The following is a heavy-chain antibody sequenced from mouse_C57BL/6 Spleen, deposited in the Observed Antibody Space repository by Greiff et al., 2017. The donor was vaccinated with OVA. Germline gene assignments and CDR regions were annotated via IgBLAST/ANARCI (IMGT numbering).Heavy chain of an antibody. Sequence: VQLQQSGPELVKPGASVKISCKASGYAFSSSWMNWVKQRPGKGLEWIGRIYPGDGDTNYNGKFKGKATLTADKSSSTAYMQLSSLTSEDSAVYFCARGSSYYGSSYDWYFDVWGTGTTVTVSS. CDR1: GYAFSSSW. J-gene: IGHJ1*03. D-gene: IGHD1-1*01. V-gene: IGHV1-82*01. CDR3: ARGSSYYGSSYDWYFDV. CDR2: IYPGDGDT.